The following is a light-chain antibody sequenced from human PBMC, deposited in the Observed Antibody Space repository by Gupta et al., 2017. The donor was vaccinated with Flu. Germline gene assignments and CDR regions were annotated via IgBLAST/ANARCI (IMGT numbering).Light chain of an antibody. CDR2: GAS. CDR1: QSVGTN. CDR3: QQYNRWPPWT. Sequence: EIATLPCRASQSVGTNLAWYQQKPAQAPSLLISGASTRAAGISDRFSGSGSGTEFTLTISGLQSEDVAVYYCQQYNRWPPWTFDQETKVEIK. V-gene: IGKV3-15*01. J-gene: IGKJ1*01.